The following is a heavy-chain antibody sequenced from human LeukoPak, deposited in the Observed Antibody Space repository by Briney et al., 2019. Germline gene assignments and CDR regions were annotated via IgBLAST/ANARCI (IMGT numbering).Heavy chain of an antibody. V-gene: IGHV3-74*01. J-gene: IGHJ6*02. CDR3: TRDLMDYDVSTGLHHYYMDV. Sequence: GGSLRLSCVASGFTFSSYWMHWVRQDLRKGLVWVSRINGDGRNINYADSVRGRFTISRDNAKNTLYLQMNTLRVEDTAVYYCTRDLMDYDVSTGLHHYYMDVWGQGTTVTVSS. D-gene: IGHD3-9*01. CDR2: INGDGRNI. CDR1: GFTFSSYW.